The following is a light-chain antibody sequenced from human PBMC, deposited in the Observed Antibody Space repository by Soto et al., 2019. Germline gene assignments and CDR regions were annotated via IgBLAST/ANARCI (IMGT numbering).Light chain of an antibody. Sequence: QSVLTQPPSVSAAPGQKVTISCSGSSSNIGNNYVSWYQQLPGTAPKLLIYDNNKRPSGIPDRFSGSKSGTSATLGITGLQTGDEADYYGGTWDSSLSAVVFGGGNKVTVL. J-gene: IGLJ2*01. CDR2: DNN. CDR3: GTWDSSLSAVV. V-gene: IGLV1-51*01. CDR1: SSNIGNNY.